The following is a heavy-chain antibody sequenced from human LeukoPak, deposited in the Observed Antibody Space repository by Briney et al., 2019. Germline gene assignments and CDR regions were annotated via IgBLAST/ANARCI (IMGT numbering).Heavy chain of an antibody. J-gene: IGHJ4*02. CDR3: ARAFPGYYGSGSYWPDDY. D-gene: IGHD3-10*01. CDR1: GYTFTSYG. Sequence: ASVKVSCKASGYTFTSYGISWVRQAPGQGLEWMGWISAYNGNTNYAQKLQGRVTMTRNTSISTAYMELSSLRSEDTAVYYCARAFPGYYGSGSYWPDDYWGQGTLVTVSS. V-gene: IGHV1-18*01. CDR2: ISAYNGNT.